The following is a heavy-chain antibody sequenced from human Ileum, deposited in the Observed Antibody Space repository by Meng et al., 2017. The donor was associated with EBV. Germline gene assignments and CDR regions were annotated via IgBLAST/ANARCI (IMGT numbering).Heavy chain of an antibody. D-gene: IGHD3-10*01. J-gene: IGHJ4*02. CDR2: INHSGST. CDR3: ARGNKVSDRGFDY. Sequence: QVLLQQWGAVLLKPSATLSLTCAVYGGSFSGYYWSWIRQPPGKGLEWIGEINHSGSTNYNPSLKSRVTISVDTSKNQFSLKLSSVTAADTAVYYCARGNKVSDRGFDYWGQGTLVTVSS. CDR1: GGSFSGYY. V-gene: IGHV4-34*01.